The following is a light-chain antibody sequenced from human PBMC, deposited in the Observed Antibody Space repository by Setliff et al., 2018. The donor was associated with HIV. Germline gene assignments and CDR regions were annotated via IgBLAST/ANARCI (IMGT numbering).Light chain of an antibody. CDR3: CSFAGSNIFVV. CDR1: TIDIGSYNR. CDR2: EVN. V-gene: IGLV2-23*02. Sequence: QSVLTQPPYVSGSPGQSIIISCTGTTIDIGSYNRVSWYQQRTGKAPKLIIYEVNKRPSGVSNRFSGSKSGTTASLAISGLQADDEADYYFCSFAGSNIFVVFGTGTKVTVL. J-gene: IGLJ1*01.